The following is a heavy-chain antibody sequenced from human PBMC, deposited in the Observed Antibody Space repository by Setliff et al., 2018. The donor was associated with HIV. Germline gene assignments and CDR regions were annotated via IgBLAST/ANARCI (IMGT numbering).Heavy chain of an antibody. CDR1: NGSISNYY. J-gene: IGHJ4*01. V-gene: IGHV4-4*07. D-gene: IGHD3-16*01. CDR2: IHTSGIT. CDR3: AREGGTDRFFDY. Sequence: TLSLTCSVSNGSISNYYWTWIRQPAGKGLEWIGRIHTSGITNYNPSLKSRVNMSLDTSENYFSLNLTSVTAADTAVYYCAREGGTDRFFDYWGQGTPVTV.